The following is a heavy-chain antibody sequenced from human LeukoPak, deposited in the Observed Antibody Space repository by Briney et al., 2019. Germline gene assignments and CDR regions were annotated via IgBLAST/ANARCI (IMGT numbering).Heavy chain of an antibody. CDR1: GFTFSSYG. CDR3: HTLGYCSGGSCHPLGY. V-gene: IGHV3-30*02. D-gene: IGHD2-15*01. CDR2: IRYDGSSK. Sequence: GGSLRLSCAASGFTFSSYGMHWVRQAPGKGLEWVAFIRYDGSSKYYADSVKGRFTISRDNSKNTLYLQMNSLRAEDTAVYYCHTLGYCSGGSCHPLGYWGQGTLVTVSS. J-gene: IGHJ4*02.